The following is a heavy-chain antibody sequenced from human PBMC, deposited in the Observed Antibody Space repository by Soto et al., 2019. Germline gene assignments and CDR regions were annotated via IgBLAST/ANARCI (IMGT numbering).Heavy chain of an antibody. D-gene: IGHD5-18*01. CDR1: GYTFSGYG. CDR3: ARGYSVGWDFDY. J-gene: IGHJ4*02. CDR2: ISAYNGNT. V-gene: IGHV1-18*01. Sequence: SCQPSGYTFSGYGGRCVGQGPGQGLEWMGWISAYNGNTNYAQKLQGRVTMTTDTSTSTAYMELRSLRSDDTAVYYCARGYSVGWDFDYWGQGTLVTVSS.